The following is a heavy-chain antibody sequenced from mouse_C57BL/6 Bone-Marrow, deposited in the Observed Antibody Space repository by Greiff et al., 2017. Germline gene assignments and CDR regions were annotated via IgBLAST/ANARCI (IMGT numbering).Heavy chain of an antibody. CDR2: ISNGGGST. D-gene: IGHD2-5*01. CDR1: GFTFSDYY. CDR3: ARHIYSNGYYAMDY. Sequence: EVMLVESGGGLVQPGGSLKLSCAASGFTFSDYYMYWVRQTPEQRLEWVAYISNGGGSTYYPDTVKGRFTISRDNAKNTLYLQMSSLKSEDTAMYYCARHIYSNGYYAMDYWGQGTSVTVSS. V-gene: IGHV5-12*01. J-gene: IGHJ4*01.